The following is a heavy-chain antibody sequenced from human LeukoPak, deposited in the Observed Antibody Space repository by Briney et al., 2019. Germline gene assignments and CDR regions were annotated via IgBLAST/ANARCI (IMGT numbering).Heavy chain of an antibody. CDR1: GGSFSGYY. Sequence: SETLSLTCAVYGGSFSGYYWSWIRQPPGKGLEWIGEINHSGSTNYNPSLKSRVTISVDTSKNQFSLKLSSVTAADTAVYYCARGKRRGYGGNGCNWFDPWGQGTLVTVSS. V-gene: IGHV4-34*01. CDR2: INHSGST. CDR3: ARGKRRGYGGNGCNWFDP. D-gene: IGHD4-23*01. J-gene: IGHJ5*02.